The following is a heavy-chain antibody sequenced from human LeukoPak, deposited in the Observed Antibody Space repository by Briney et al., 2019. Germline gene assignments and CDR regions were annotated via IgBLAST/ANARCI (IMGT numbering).Heavy chain of an antibody. CDR2: IKQDGSEK. Sequence: GGSLRLSCAASGFTFSSYWMSWVRQAPGKGLEWVANIKQDGSEKYYVDSVKGRFTISRDNAENSLHLQMNSLRAEDTAMYYCAKYYDFWSGYLPFDYWGQGTLVTVSS. D-gene: IGHD3-3*01. CDR1: GFTFSSYW. J-gene: IGHJ4*02. V-gene: IGHV3-7*01. CDR3: AKYYDFWSGYLPFDY.